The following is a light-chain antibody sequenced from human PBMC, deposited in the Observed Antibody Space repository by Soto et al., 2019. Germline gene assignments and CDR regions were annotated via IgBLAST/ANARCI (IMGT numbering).Light chain of an antibody. J-gene: IGKJ4*01. CDR3: QQNYITPLT. V-gene: IGKV1-39*01. Sequence: DGQLTQSPSPLSASVGDRVSISCRASRAITNHLNWYQQKPGKAPILLVYAASTLETGVPSRFSGSGSGTHFTLTIDNLQPDDVATYFCQQNYITPLTFGGGTKVEI. CDR2: AAS. CDR1: RAITNH.